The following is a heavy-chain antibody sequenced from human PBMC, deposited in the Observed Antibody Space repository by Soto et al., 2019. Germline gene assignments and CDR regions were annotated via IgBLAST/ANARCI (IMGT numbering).Heavy chain of an antibody. CDR3: AKEASLGSTVDLGY. CDR2: ISGSGGST. V-gene: IGHV3-23*01. Sequence: GSLRLSCAASGFTFSIFAMSWVRQSPGKGLEWGSTISGSGGSTYYADAVKGRFTISRDNSMGTLYLQMKSLRVEDTAIYYCAKEASLGSTVDLGYWGQGALVTVSS. J-gene: IGHJ4*02. D-gene: IGHD7-27*01. CDR1: GFTFSIFA.